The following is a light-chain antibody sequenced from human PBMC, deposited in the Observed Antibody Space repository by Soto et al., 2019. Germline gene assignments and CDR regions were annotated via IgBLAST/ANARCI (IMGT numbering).Light chain of an antibody. J-gene: IGLJ1*01. CDR2: EAR. CDR1: TSDVGGYNS. CDR3: SSYTTSTTYV. Sequence: QSVLTQPASVSGSPGQSITVSCTGTTSDVGGYNSVSWYQHHPGKAPKLIIYEARKRPSGISSRFSGSQSGNTASLSISGLQAEDEADYYCSSYTTSTTYVFGTGTKVTVL. V-gene: IGLV2-14*01.